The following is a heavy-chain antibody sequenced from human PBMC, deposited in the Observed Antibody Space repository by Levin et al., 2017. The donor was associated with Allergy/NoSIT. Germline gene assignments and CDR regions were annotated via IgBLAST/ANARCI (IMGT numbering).Heavy chain of an antibody. CDR3: ARGGYDSSGYYDFDY. CDR2: INHSGST. Sequence: SQTLSLTCAVYGGSFSGYYWSWIRQPPGKGLEWIGEINHSGSTNYNPSLKSRVTISVDTSKNQFSLKLSSVTAADTAVYYCARGGYDSSGYYDFDYWGQGTLVTVSS. J-gene: IGHJ4*02. V-gene: IGHV4-34*01. D-gene: IGHD3-22*01. CDR1: GGSFSGYY.